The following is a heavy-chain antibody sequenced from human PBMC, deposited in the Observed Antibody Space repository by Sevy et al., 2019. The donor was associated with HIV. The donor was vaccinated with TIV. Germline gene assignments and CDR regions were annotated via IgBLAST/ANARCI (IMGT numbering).Heavy chain of an antibody. CDR3: ARDDSIAGPMITCLDY. V-gene: IGHV3-33*01. Sequence: GGSLRLSCAASGFTFSSYGMHWVRQAPGKGLEWVAVIWYDGSNKYYADSVKGRFTISRDNSKNTLYLQMNSLRAEDTAVYDCARDDSIAGPMITCLDYWGQGTLVTVSS. D-gene: IGHD3-16*01. J-gene: IGHJ4*02. CDR2: IWYDGSNK. CDR1: GFTFSSYG.